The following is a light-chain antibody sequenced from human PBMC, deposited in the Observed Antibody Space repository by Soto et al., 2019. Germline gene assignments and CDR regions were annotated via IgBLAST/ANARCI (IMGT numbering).Light chain of an antibody. CDR2: GAS. CDR3: QQYNTWPLT. CDR1: QSVSSN. Sequence: EIVMTQSPATLSVSPGERATLSCRASQSVSSNLAWYQQKPGQAPRLLIYGASTRATEVPASFSGSGSGTEFTLTISSLQSEDFAVYFCQQYNTWPLTFGGGTKVEIK. J-gene: IGKJ4*01. V-gene: IGKV3-15*01.